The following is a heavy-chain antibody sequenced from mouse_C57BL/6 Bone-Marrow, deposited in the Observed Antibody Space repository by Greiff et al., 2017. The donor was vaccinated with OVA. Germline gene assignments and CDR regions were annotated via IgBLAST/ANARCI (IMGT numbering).Heavy chain of an antibody. D-gene: IGHD1-1*01. CDR3: ARYGSIYAMDY. V-gene: IGHV1-81*01. Sequence: VKLMESGAELARPGASVKLSCKASGYTFTSYGISWVKQRTGQGLEWIGEIYPRSGNTYYNEKFKGKATLTADKSSSTAYMELRSLTSEDSAVYFCARYGSIYAMDYWGQGTSVTVSS. CDR2: IYPRSGNT. CDR1: GYTFTSYG. J-gene: IGHJ4*01.